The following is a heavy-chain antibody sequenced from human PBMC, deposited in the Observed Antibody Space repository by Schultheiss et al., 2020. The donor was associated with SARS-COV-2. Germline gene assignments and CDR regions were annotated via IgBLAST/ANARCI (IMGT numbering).Heavy chain of an antibody. J-gene: IGHJ4*02. CDR2: IYYSGST. CDR1: GGSVSSGSYY. Sequence: SQTLSLTCTVLGGSVSSGSYYWSWIRQPPGKGLEWIGYIYYSGSTSYNSSLKSRVTISVDTSKKQFSLTLTSVTAADTAVYYCAKDSFRGELDYWGQGTLVTVSS. V-gene: IGHV4-61*01. CDR3: AKDSFRGELDY. D-gene: IGHD4-17*01.